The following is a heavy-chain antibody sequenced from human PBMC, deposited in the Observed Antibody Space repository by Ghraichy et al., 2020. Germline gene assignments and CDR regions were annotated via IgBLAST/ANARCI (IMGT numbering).Heavy chain of an antibody. J-gene: IGHJ4*02. CDR2: ISSSGASR. Sequence: GGSLRLSCTASGFALSNHSMNWVRQAPGKGLEWVSYISSSGASRYYADSVKGRFTVSRDNAKNSLYLQMNRLADEDTAVNYCARDTFSYYFDDSGYSKFDYWGLGTLVTVSS. V-gene: IGHV3-48*02. CDR3: ARDTFSYYFDDSGYSKFDY. D-gene: IGHD3-22*01. CDR1: GFALSNHS.